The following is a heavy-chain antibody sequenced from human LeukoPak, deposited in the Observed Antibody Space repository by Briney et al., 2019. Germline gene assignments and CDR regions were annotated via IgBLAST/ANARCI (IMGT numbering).Heavy chain of an antibody. D-gene: IGHD6-19*01. CDR3: AREKSSGWYGGSAFDI. CDR2: INPNSGGT. CDR1: GYTFTGYY. V-gene: IGHV1-2*02. J-gene: IGHJ3*02. Sequence: GASVKVSCKASGYTFTGYYMHWVRQAPGQGLEWMGWINPNSGGTNYAQKFQGRVTMTRDTSISTAYMELRSLRSDDTAVYYCAREKSSGWYGGSAFDIWGQGTMVTVSS.